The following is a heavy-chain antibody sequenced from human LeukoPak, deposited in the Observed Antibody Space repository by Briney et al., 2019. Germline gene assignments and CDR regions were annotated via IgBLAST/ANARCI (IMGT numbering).Heavy chain of an antibody. CDR2: IRSKAYGGTT. CDR1: GFTFSGYA. D-gene: IGHD3-10*01. J-gene: IGHJ4*02. Sequence: GGSLRLSCAASGFTFSGYAMHWVRQTPGKGLEWVGFIRSKAYGGTTENAASVKGRFTISRDDSKSIAYLQMNSLKTEDTAVYYCTGSFGELTFFDYWGLGTLVTVPS. CDR3: TGSFGELTFFDY. V-gene: IGHV3-49*04.